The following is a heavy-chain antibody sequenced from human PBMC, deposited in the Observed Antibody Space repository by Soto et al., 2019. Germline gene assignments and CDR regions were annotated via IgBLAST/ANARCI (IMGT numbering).Heavy chain of an antibody. J-gene: IGHJ4*02. D-gene: IGHD3-3*01. V-gene: IGHV1-2*04. CDR3: ARTPYYDFWSGYSFDY. CDR1: GYTFTAYY. CDR2: IDPNSGDT. Sequence: QVQLVQSGAAVKKPGASVKVSCKASGYTFTAYYLHWVRQAPGHGLEWLGWIDPNSGDTKYAQNFEVWVTMTRDTSINTAYLDLSRLKNDDTAVYYCARTPYYDFWSGYSFDYWGQGTLVSVPS.